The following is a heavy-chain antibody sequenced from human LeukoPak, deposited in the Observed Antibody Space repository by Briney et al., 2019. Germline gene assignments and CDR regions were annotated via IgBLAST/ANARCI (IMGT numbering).Heavy chain of an antibody. CDR2: ISSSSSYV. D-gene: IGHD4-17*01. CDR1: GFTFSSYT. Sequence: GGSLRLSCVASGFTFSSYTMNWVRQAPGKGLEWVSSISSSSSYVYYADSLKGRFTISRDNAKNSLYLQMNSLRAEDTAVYYCARDQRYGDYQDYWGQGTLVTVSS. V-gene: IGHV3-21*01. J-gene: IGHJ4*02. CDR3: ARDQRYGDYQDY.